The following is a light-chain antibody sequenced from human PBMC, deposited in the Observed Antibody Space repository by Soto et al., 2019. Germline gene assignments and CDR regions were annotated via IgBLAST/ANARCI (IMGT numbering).Light chain of an antibody. V-gene: IGKV1-5*03. J-gene: IGKJ1*01. CDR3: QQYNGYWT. CDR2: EAS. CDR1: QSISDS. Sequence: DIQMTQSPSTLSASVGDRVTITCWASQSISDSLAWYQQKPGKAPKLLIYEASSLKSGVPSRFSGSRSGTEYTLTISSRQPDDFATYYCQQYNGYWTFGQGTKVEIK.